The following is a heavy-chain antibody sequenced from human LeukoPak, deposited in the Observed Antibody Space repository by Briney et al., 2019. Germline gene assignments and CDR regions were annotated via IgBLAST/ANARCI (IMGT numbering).Heavy chain of an antibody. CDR2: IYYSGST. V-gene: IGHV4-59*01. Sequence: SETLSLTCTVSGGSINSYYWSWIRQPPGKGLEWIGYIYYSGSTNYNPSLKSRVTISVDMSKNQFSLKLSSVTAADTAVYYCARGLAAAGTSYFDYWGQGTLVTVSS. D-gene: IGHD6-13*01. J-gene: IGHJ4*02. CDR3: ARGLAAAGTSYFDY. CDR1: GGSINSYY.